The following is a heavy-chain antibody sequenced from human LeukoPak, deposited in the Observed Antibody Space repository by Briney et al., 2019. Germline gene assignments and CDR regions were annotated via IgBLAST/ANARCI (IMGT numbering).Heavy chain of an antibody. D-gene: IGHD6-13*01. CDR3: ARDYAGSSTWNWFDP. CDR1: GGSIRNYY. CDR2: IYDTGST. Sequence: SETLSPTCTVSGGSIRNYYWNWIPQPPGKGLEWIGYIYDTGSTNYNPSLKSRVSISIDMSKNQFSLKVSSVTAADTAVYYCARDYAGSSTWNWFDPWGQGTLVTVSS. J-gene: IGHJ5*02. V-gene: IGHV4-59*01.